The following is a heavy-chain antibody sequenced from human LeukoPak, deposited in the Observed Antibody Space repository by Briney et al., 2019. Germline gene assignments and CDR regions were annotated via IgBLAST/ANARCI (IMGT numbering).Heavy chain of an antibody. CDR3: AKAPPSSAARDYYYMDV. D-gene: IGHD6-6*01. Sequence: GGSLRLSCAASGFTFSSYAMSWVRQAPGKGLEWVSAISGSGGSTYYADSVKGRFTISRDNSKNTLYLQMNSLRAEDTAVYYCAKAPPSSAARDYYYMDVWGKGTTVTVSS. CDR2: ISGSGGST. J-gene: IGHJ6*03. CDR1: GFTFSSYA. V-gene: IGHV3-23*01.